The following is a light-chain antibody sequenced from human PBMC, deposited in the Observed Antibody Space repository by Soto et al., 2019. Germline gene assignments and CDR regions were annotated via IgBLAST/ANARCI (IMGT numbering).Light chain of an antibody. CDR2: AAS. CDR3: QQCLRIPLT. V-gene: IGKV1-39*01. J-gene: IGKJ4*01. CDR1: QSINTC. Sequence: DIQMTQSPSSLSASVGDRVTITCRASQSINTCLNWYQQKPGKAPQLLIYAASTLQSGVPSTFSGSGSGTDFTLTISSLQPEDVATYFCQQCLRIPLTFXGGTKVDIK.